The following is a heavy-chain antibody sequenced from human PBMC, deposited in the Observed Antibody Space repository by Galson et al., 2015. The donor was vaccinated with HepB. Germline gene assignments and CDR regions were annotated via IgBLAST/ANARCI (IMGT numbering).Heavy chain of an antibody. Sequence: SLRLSCAASGFTVGTYYMNWVRQAPGKGLEWVPVIYSGGSTYYADSVKGRFTISRHNSKNTVYLQINGLRIEDTAVYYCARGAPSFQAMDVWGQGTTVTVSS. CDR3: ARGAPSFQAMDV. CDR1: GFTVGTYY. J-gene: IGHJ6*02. V-gene: IGHV3-53*04. D-gene: IGHD6-6*01. CDR2: IYSGGST.